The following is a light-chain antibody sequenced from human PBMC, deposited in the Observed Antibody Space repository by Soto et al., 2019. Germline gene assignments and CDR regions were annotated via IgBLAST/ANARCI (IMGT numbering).Light chain of an antibody. CDR3: SSYTSSSTLV. CDR1: SSDVGGYNY. J-gene: IGLJ2*01. CDR2: DVS. Sequence: QSVLTKPASVSGSPGQSSTISCTGTSSDVGGYNYVSWYQQHPGKAPKLMIYDVSNRPSGVSNRFSGSKSGNTASLTISGLQAEDEADYYCSSYTSSSTLVFGGGTKRTVL. V-gene: IGLV2-14*01.